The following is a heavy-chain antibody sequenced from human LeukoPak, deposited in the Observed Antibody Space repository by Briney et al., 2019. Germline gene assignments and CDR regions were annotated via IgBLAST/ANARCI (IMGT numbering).Heavy chain of an antibody. J-gene: IGHJ4*02. Sequence: GGSLRLSCAASGFTVSSNYMSWVRQAPGKGLEWVSVIYSGGSTYYADSVKGRFTISRDNSKNTLYLQMNSLRAEDTAVYYCAKAEYSGSGRSYFDYWGQGTLVTVSS. CDR2: IYSGGST. CDR1: GFTVSSNY. D-gene: IGHD1-26*01. CDR3: AKAEYSGSGRSYFDY. V-gene: IGHV3-53*05.